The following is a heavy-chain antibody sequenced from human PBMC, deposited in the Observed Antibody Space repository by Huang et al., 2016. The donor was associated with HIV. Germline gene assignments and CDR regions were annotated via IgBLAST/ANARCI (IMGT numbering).Heavy chain of an antibody. D-gene: IGHD6-19*01. Sequence: VHGGGSLRLSCVASGFPFSSYGLSWVRQAPGKGLEWISAIIRSGDNTYYAASVKGRFTIPRDNSKNTLYLQMNGLRAEDSAVLYCAKASRQWLRTGYCFDSWGQGTLVAVSS. CDR2: IIRSGDNT. CDR1: GFPFSSYG. V-gene: IGHV3-23*01. CDR3: AKASRQWLRTGYCFDS. J-gene: IGHJ4*02.